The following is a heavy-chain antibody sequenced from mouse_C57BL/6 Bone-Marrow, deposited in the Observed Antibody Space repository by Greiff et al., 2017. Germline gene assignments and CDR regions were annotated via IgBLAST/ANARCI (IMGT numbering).Heavy chain of an antibody. J-gene: IGHJ4*01. V-gene: IGHV1-4*01. D-gene: IGHD2-3*01. Sequence: VQLQQSGAELARPGASVKLSCKASGYTFTSYTMHWVKQRPGQGLEWIGYINPSSGYTKYNQKFKDKATLTADKSSSTAYMQLSSLTSEHSADYYCARLGDGYWRYAMDYWGQGTSVTVSS. CDR1: GYTFTSYT. CDR3: ARLGDGYWRYAMDY. CDR2: INPSSGYT.